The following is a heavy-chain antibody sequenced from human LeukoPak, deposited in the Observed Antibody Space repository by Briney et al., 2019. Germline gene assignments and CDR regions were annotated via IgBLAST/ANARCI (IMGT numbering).Heavy chain of an antibody. D-gene: IGHD2-15*01. V-gene: IGHV3-21*01. CDR1: GFTFSSYS. CDR3: ARDHLVAP. Sequence: GESLKISCAASGFTFSSYSMNWVRQAPGKGLEWVSSISSSSSYIYYADSVKGRFTISRDNAKNSLYLQMNSLRAEDTAVYYCARDHLVAPWGQGTLVTVSS. J-gene: IGHJ5*02. CDR2: ISSSSSYI.